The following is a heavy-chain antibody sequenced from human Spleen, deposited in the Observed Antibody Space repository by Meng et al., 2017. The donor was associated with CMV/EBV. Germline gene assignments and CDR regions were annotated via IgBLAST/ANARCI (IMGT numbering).Heavy chain of an antibody. D-gene: IGHD1-26*01. V-gene: IGHV1-18*01. CDR3: ARDGSVIVGGNYYYGMDV. CDR1: GYTFTSYG. CDR2: ISAYNGNT. Sequence: ASVKVSCKASGYTFTSYGISWVRQAPGQGLEWMGWISAYNGNTNYAQKLQGRVTMTTDTSTSTAYMELRSLRSDDTAVYYCARDGSVIVGGNYYYGMDVWGQGTTVTVSS. J-gene: IGHJ6*02.